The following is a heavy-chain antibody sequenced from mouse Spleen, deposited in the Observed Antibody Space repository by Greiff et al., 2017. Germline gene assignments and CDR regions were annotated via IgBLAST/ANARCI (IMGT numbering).Heavy chain of an antibody. CDR3: ARGYGNLYYAMDY. J-gene: IGHJ4*01. CDR2: INPSSGYT. Sequence: VQVVESGAELAKPGASVKLSCKASGYTFTSYWMHWVKQRPGQGLEWIGYINPSSGYTKYNQKFKDKATLTADKSSSTAYMQLSSLTYEDSAVYYCARGYGNLYYAMDYWGQGTSVTVSS. V-gene: IGHV1-7*01. D-gene: IGHD2-1*01. CDR1: GYTFTSYW.